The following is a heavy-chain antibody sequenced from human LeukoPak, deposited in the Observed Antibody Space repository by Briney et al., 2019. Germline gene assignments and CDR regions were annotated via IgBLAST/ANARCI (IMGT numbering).Heavy chain of an antibody. D-gene: IGHD2-2*01. V-gene: IGHV4-61*02. CDR3: ARGVVVPAAMGTVWFDP. Sequence: SQTLSLTCTVSGGSISSGSYYWSWIRQPAGKGLEWIGRIYTSGSTNYNPSLRSRVTISVDTSKNQFSLKLSSVTAADTAVYYCARGVVVPAAMGTVWFDPWGQGTLVTVSS. CDR2: IYTSGST. CDR1: GGSISSGSYY. J-gene: IGHJ5*02.